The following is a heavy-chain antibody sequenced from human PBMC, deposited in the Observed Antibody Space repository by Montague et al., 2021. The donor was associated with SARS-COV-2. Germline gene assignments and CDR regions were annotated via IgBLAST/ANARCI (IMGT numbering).Heavy chain of an antibody. Sequence: QSGAEVKTPGESLKISCKGSGYSFTSYWIGWVRQMPEKGLEWMGIIYPGDSDTRYSPSFQGQVTISADKSITTAYLQWSSLKASDTAMYYRARHGSVTGTSLVHWGQGTLVTVSS. CDR2: IYPGDSDT. J-gene: IGHJ4*02. CDR1: GYSFTSYW. V-gene: IGHV5-51*01. CDR3: ARHGSVTGTSLVH. D-gene: IGHD6-19*01.